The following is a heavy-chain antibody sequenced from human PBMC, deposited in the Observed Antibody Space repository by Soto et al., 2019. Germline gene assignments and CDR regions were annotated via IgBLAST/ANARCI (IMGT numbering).Heavy chain of an antibody. CDR2: ISAYNGDT. CDR3: ARDRGDYDSCRYLGRALAI. J-gene: IGHJ3*02. CDR1: GYTFTSYG. D-gene: IGHD3-22*01. Sequence: QVQLVQSGAEVKKPGASVKVSCKASGYTFTSYGISWVRQAPGQGLDWMGWISAYNGDTNYPDKYQGRVTMNTDTSASTAYVERRSLRSDGTAVYYWARDRGDYDSCRYLGRALAIVGEGTMVTVSS. V-gene: IGHV1-18*01.